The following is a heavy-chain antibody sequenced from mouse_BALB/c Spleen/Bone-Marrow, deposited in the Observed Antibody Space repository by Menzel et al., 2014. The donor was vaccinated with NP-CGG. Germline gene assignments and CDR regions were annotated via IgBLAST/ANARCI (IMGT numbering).Heavy chain of an antibody. CDR1: GFASSSYD. J-gene: IGHJ2*01. CDR3: AREVLRDYFDY. CDR2: ISSGGGST. V-gene: IGHV5-12-1*01. Sequence: EVKLVESGGGLVKPGGSLKLSCAASGFASSSYDMSWVRQTPEKRLEWVAYISSGGGSTYYPDTVEGRFTISRDDAKNTLYLQMSSLKSEDTAMYYCAREVLRDYFDYWGQGTTLTVSS. D-gene: IGHD1-1*01.